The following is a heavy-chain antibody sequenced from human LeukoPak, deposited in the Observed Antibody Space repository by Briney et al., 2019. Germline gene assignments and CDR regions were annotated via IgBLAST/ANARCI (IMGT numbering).Heavy chain of an antibody. CDR2: ISSSGSTI. CDR3: ARGDSGSYYFDY. Sequence: GGSLRLSCAASGFTFSSYEMNWVRQAPGKGLEWVSYISSSGSTIYYADSVKGRFTISRDNAKNSLYLQMNSLRAEDTAVYYCARGDSGSYYFDYWGQGTLVAVSS. V-gene: IGHV3-48*03. J-gene: IGHJ4*02. D-gene: IGHD1-26*01. CDR1: GFTFSSYE.